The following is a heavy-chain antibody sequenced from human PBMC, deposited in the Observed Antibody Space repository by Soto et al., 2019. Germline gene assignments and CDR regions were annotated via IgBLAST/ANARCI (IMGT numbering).Heavy chain of an antibody. D-gene: IGHD1-1*01. Sequence: SLRLSCAASGFTFSSYGMHWVRQAPGKGLEWVAVIWYDGSNKYYADSVKGRFTISRDNSKNTLYLQMNSLRAEDTAVYYCARDRGLEREGYYYYGMDVWGQGTTVTVSS. CDR3: ARDRGLEREGYYYYGMDV. CDR1: GFTFSSYG. J-gene: IGHJ6*02. V-gene: IGHV3-33*01. CDR2: IWYDGSNK.